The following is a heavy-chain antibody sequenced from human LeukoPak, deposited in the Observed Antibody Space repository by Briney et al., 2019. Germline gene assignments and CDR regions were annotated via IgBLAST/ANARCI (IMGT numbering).Heavy chain of an antibody. J-gene: IGHJ2*01. V-gene: IGHV4-39*07. CDR3: ARKAARRWLQVPHWYFDL. D-gene: IGHD5-24*01. Sequence: SETLSLTCTVSGGSISSSSYYWGWIRQPPGKGLEWIGSIYYSGSTYYNPSLKSRVTISVDTSKNQFSLKLSSVTAADTAVYYCARKAARRWLQVPHWYFDLWGRGTLVTVSS. CDR2: IYYSGST. CDR1: GGSISSSSYY.